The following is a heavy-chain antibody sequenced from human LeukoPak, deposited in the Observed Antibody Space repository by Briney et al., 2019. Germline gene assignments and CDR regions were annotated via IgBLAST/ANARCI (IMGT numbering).Heavy chain of an antibody. Sequence: PSETLSLTGNVSGGSISSSSYYWGWIRQPPGKGLELIGNIYYSGTTYYNPSLKGQVTISVDTSKNQFSLKLSSVTAADTAVYYCARVNTLIRGIGWFDPWGQGILVTVSS. J-gene: IGHJ5*02. V-gene: IGHV4-39*07. CDR3: ARVNTLIRGIGWFDP. D-gene: IGHD3-10*01. CDR2: IYYSGTT. CDR1: GGSISSSSYY.